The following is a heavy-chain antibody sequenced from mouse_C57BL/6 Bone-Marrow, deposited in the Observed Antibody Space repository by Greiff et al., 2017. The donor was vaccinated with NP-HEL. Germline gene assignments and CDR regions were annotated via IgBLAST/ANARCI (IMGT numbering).Heavy chain of an antibody. CDR3: ARSRASTGTRAMDY. CDR2: INPSSGYT. V-gene: IGHV1-7*01. D-gene: IGHD4-1*02. J-gene: IGHJ4*01. CDR1: GYTFTSYW. Sequence: QVQLQQSGAELAKPGASVKLSCKASGYTFTSYWMHWVKQRPGQGLEWIGYINPSSGYTKYNQKFKDKATLTVDKSSSTAYMQLSSLTYEDSAVYYCARSRASTGTRAMDYGGRGTSVTVTA.